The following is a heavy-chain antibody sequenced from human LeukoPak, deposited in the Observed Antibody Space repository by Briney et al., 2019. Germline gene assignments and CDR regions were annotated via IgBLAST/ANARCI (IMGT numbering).Heavy chain of an antibody. V-gene: IGHV3-21*01. D-gene: IGHD2-2*01. CDR2: ISSSSSYI. CDR1: GFTFSSYA. Sequence: GGSLRLSCAASGFTFSSYAMSWVRQAPGKGLEWVSSISSSSSYIYYADSVKGRFTISRDNAKNSLYLQMNSLRAEDTAVYYCARDKRYCSSTSCYAPYYFDYWGQGTLVTVSS. CDR3: ARDKRYCSSTSCYAPYYFDY. J-gene: IGHJ4*02.